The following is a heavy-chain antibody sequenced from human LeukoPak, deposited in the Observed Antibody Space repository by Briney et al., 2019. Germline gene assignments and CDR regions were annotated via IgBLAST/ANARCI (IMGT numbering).Heavy chain of an antibody. Sequence: GGSLRLSCAASGFAFGNYAMGWVRQAPGKGLEWVSSIDSSGSYTPSADSVKGRFTISRDNSENTVYLQMNSLRAEDTAVYSCAKISTVTANFDRWGQGTLVTVSS. CDR3: AKISTVTANFDR. D-gene: IGHD4-17*01. J-gene: IGHJ4*02. CDR2: IDSSGSYT. V-gene: IGHV3-23*01. CDR1: GFAFGNYA.